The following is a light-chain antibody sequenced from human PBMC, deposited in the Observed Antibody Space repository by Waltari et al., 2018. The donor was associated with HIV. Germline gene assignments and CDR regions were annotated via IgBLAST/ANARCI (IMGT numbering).Light chain of an antibody. CDR3: LQYNNYPPT. CDR2: DSS. CDR1: QGVRKD. J-gene: IGKJ2*01. Sequence: DIRMTQSPSSLSASVGDRVIITCRASQGVRKDLGWYQQKPGKAPERLIYDSSRLQSGVPSRFSGSGSGTEFNLTISSLQSEDFATYYCLQYNNYPPTFGQGTKLEIK. V-gene: IGKV1-17*01.